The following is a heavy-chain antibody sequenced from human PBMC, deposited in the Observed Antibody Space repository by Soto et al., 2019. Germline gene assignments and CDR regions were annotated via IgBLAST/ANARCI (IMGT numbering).Heavy chain of an antibody. CDR1: GFSFGSYA. J-gene: IGHJ4*01. CDR2: ISGSGDTT. D-gene: IGHD6-6*01. V-gene: IGHV3-23*01. CDR3: ARLPLYGSSSHPLDY. Sequence: GGSLRLSCAASGFSFGSYAMYWVRQAPGEGLECASAISGSGDTTLYADSVKGRFTVSRDNSKNTVSLQMSSLRAEDTAIYYCARLPLYGSSSHPLDYWGHGTLVTVSS.